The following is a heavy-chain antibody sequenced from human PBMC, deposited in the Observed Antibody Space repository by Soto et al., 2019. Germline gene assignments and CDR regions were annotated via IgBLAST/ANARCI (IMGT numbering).Heavy chain of an antibody. CDR2: IYWDGDK. D-gene: IGHD3-3*01. CDR1: GFSLSTSGAA. CDR3: AHLATMTIFGLIIDNGIWFDP. Sequence: QINLIESGPTLVKPTQTLTLTCTFSGFSLSTSGAAVGWVRQPPGRALEWLALIYWDGDKRYNASLGNRLTITKDTSINQVVLTLTNVDPADTATYYCAHLATMTIFGLIIDNGIWFDPWGQGTRVIVSS. J-gene: IGHJ5*02. V-gene: IGHV2-5*02.